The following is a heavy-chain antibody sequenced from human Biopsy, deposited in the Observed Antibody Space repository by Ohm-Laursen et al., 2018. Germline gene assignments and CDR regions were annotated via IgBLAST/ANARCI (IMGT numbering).Heavy chain of an antibody. Sequence: GTLSLTYTVSGGSISSGSNYWAWIRQPPGKGLECIGTVFHSGITFYNPSLKSRVTISIDTSKNQFSLNLSSVTAADTAVYYCARHPTGFWFDPWGQGTLVTVSS. J-gene: IGHJ5*02. CDR2: VFHSGIT. V-gene: IGHV4-39*01. CDR3: ARHPTGFWFDP. CDR1: GGSISSGSNY.